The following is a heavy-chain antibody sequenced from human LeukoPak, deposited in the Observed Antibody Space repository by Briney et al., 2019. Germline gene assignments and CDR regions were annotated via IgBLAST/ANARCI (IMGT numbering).Heavy chain of an antibody. J-gene: IGHJ4*02. CDR2: IIPIFGTA. CDR1: GGTFNSYA. CDR3: ARDKRRDGYTRFDY. Sequence: ASVKVSCKASGGTFNSYAISWVRQAPGQGLEWMGGIIPIFGTANYAQKFQGRVTITADESTSTAYMELSSLRSEDTAVYYCARDKRRDGYTRFDYWGQGTRVTVSS. D-gene: IGHD5-24*01. V-gene: IGHV1-69*13.